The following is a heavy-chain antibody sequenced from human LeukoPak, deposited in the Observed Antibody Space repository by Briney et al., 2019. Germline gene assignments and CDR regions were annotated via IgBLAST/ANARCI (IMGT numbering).Heavy chain of an antibody. V-gene: IGHV3-7*01. D-gene: IGHD5-12*01. CDR2: IKQDGSEK. Sequence: GGSLRLSCAASGFTFSSYWMSWVRQAPGKGLEWVANIKQDGSEKYYVDSVKGRFTISRDNAKNSLYLQMNSLRAEDTAVYYCARDRVATMWSEAPDYWGQGTLVTVSS. J-gene: IGHJ4*02. CDR3: ARDRVATMWSEAPDY. CDR1: GFTFSSYW.